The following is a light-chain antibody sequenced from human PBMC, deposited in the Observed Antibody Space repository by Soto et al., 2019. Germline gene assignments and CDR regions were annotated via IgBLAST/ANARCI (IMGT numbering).Light chain of an antibody. CDR1: QSLNNW. V-gene: IGKV1-5*03. CDR2: KAS. J-gene: IGKJ1*01. Sequence: DIQMTQFPSTLSASVGDRVTITCRASQSLNNWLAWYQQKPGNAPKLLIYKASNLESGVPSRFSGSGSGTELTLTISSLQPDDLATYYCQQYTSYSWTFGQGTKVEIK. CDR3: QQYTSYSWT.